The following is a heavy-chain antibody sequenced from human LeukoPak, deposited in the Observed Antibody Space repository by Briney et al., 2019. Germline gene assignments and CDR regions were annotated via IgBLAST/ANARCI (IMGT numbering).Heavy chain of an antibody. CDR2: ISYSGTT. J-gene: IGHJ4*02. CDR1: GLSISSYY. CDR3: AKEGNDYGANSIDY. D-gene: IGHD4-23*01. V-gene: IGHV4-59*01. Sequence: SETLSLTCTVSGLSISSYYWSWIRQSPGKGLEWIGYISYSGTTNYNPSLNSRVTISLDTSKNQFSLKLISVTAADTAVYYCAKEGNDYGANSIDYWGQGTLVTVSS.